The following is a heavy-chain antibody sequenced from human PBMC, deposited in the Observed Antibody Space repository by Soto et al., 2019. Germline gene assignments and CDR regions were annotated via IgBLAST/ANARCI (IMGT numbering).Heavy chain of an antibody. Sequence: QVQLVESGGGVVQPGRSLRLSCATSGFTFSSYAMHWVRQAPGKGLEWVAVISYDGSNKYYADSVKGRFTSSRDNSKNTLYLQMTSLRAEDTAVYYCARGPELDWSFYGMDVWGQGPTVTVSS. CDR2: ISYDGSNK. D-gene: IGHD3-3*01. V-gene: IGHV3-30-3*01. J-gene: IGHJ6*02. CDR1: GFTFSSYA. CDR3: ARGPELDWSFYGMDV.